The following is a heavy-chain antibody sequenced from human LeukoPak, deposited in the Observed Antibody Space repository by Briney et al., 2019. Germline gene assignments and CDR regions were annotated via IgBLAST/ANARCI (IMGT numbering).Heavy chain of an antibody. D-gene: IGHD6-13*01. J-gene: IGHJ5*02. CDR3: AASLPAAGSFDP. Sequence: SETLSLTCAVYGGSFSGYYWSWIRQPPGKGLEWIGEINHSGSTNYNPSLKSRVTISVDTSKNRFSLKLSSVTAADTAVYYCAASLPAAGSFDPWGQGTLVTVSS. CDR2: INHSGST. V-gene: IGHV4-34*01. CDR1: GGSFSGYY.